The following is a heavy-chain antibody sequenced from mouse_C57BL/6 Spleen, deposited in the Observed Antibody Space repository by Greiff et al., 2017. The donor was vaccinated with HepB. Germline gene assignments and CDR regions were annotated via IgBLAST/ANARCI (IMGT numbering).Heavy chain of an antibody. Sequence: VQLQESGAELARPGASVKLSCKASGYTFTSYGISWVKQRPGQGLEWIGEIYPRSGNTYYNEKFKGKATLTADKASSTAYMKLSSLTSEDSAVYYCARPYYYSSYWYFDVWGTGTTVTVSS. CDR3: ARPYYYSSYWYFDV. CDR2: IYPRSGNT. CDR1: GYTFTSYG. J-gene: IGHJ1*03. V-gene: IGHV1-81*01. D-gene: IGHD1-1*01.